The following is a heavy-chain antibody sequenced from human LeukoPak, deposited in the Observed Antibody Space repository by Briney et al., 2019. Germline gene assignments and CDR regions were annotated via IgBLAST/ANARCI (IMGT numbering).Heavy chain of an antibody. D-gene: IGHD3-22*01. J-gene: IGHJ4*02. CDR1: GGTFSSYA. Sequence: SVRVSCKASGGTFSSYAISWVRQAPGQGLEWMGGIIPIFGTANYAQKFQGRVTITADGSTSTAYMELSSLRSEDTAVYYCARDGVKTYYYDSSGYYALDYWGQGTLVTVSS. V-gene: IGHV1-69*01. CDR2: IIPIFGTA. CDR3: ARDGVKTYYYDSSGYYALDY.